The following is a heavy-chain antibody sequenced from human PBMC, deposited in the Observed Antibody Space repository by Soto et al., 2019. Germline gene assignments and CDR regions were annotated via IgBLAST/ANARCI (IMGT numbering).Heavy chain of an antibody. D-gene: IGHD3-3*01. V-gene: IGHV3-33*06. CDR3: AKGAYYDFWSGYTAFDC. CDR1: GFTFSSYG. CDR2: IWYDGSNK. J-gene: IGHJ4*02. Sequence: GGSLRLSCAASGFTFSSYGMHWVRQAPGKGLEWVAVIWYDGSNKYYADSVKGRFTISRDNSKNMLYLQMNSLRAEDTAIYYCAKGAYYDFWSGYTAFDCWGQGTLVTVSS.